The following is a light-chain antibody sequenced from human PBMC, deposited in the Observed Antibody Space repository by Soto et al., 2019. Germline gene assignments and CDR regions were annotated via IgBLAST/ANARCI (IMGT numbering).Light chain of an antibody. J-gene: IGKJ2*01. Sequence: DIQMTQSPSSLSASVGDTVTITCRASQSISVNLNWYQQKPGKVPKLLIYAASNLQIGVPSRFSGSGSETDFALTISSLQPEDFATYYCQHSYSTPYTFGQGTTLEIK. CDR2: AAS. CDR3: QHSYSTPYT. CDR1: QSISVN. V-gene: IGKV1-39*01.